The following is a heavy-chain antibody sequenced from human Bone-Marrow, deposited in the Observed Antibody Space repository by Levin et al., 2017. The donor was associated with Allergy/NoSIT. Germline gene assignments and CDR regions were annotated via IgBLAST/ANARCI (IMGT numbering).Heavy chain of an antibody. Sequence: LSLTCAASGFTFSSYAMSWVRQAPGKGLEWVSAISGSGGSTYYADSVKGRFTISRDNSKNTLYLQMNSLRAEDTAVYYCAKLGYGDYALGAFDIWGQGTMVTVSS. CDR3: AKLGYGDYALGAFDI. J-gene: IGHJ3*02. D-gene: IGHD4-17*01. CDR1: GFTFSSYA. CDR2: ISGSGGST. V-gene: IGHV3-23*01.